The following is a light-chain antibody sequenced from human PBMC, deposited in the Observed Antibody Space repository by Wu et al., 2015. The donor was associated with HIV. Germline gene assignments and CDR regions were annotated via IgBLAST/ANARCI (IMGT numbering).Light chain of an antibody. CDR1: QSVSNNY. Sequence: EIVLTQSPDTLSLSPGERATLSCRASQSVSNNYLAWYQQRPGQAPSLLIYDTSSRATGIPNRFSGSGSGTDFTLTITRLETEDSAVYFCQQYETSPWTFGQGTKVEIK. CDR3: QQYETSPWT. V-gene: IGKV3-20*01. J-gene: IGKJ1*01. CDR2: DTS.